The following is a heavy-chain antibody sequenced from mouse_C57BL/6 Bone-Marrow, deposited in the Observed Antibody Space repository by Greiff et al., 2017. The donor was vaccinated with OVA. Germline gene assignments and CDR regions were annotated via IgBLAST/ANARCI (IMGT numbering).Heavy chain of an antibody. J-gene: IGHJ3*01. Sequence: EVQVVESGGDLVKPGGSLKLSCAASGFTFSSYGMSWVRQTPDKRLEWVATISSGGSYTYYPDSVKGRFTISRDNAKNTLYLQMSSLKSEDTAMYYCARLLTPFAYWGQGTLVTVSA. D-gene: IGHD4-1*01. CDR3: ARLLTPFAY. CDR2: ISSGGSYT. CDR1: GFTFSSYG. V-gene: IGHV5-6*01.